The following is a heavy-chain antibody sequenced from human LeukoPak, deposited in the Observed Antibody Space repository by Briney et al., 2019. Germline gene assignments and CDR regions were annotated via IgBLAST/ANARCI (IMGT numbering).Heavy chain of an antibody. D-gene: IGHD4-11*01. J-gene: IGHJ6*03. CDR1: GGTFSSYA. Sequence: GASVKVSCKASGGTFSSYAISWVRQAPGQGLEWMGGIIPIFGTANYAQKFQGRVTITTDESTSTAYMELSSLRSEDTAVYYCAREKTGGTVRGYYYYYMDVGGKGPTVTVS. V-gene: IGHV1-69*05. CDR2: IIPIFGTA. CDR3: AREKTGGTVRGYYYYYMDV.